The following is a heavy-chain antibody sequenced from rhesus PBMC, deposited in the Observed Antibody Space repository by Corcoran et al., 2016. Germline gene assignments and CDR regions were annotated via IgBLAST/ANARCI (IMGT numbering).Heavy chain of an antibody. D-gene: IGHD5-36*01. CDR3: AKEGYSYGYFDY. CDR2: INSGGGST. CDR1: GFTFSSYG. V-gene: IGHV3S5*01. Sequence: EVQLVETGGGLVQPGGSRKLSCAASGFTFSSYGMGWVRQAPGKGLGWVSAINSGGGSTYYADSVKGRFTISRDNSKNTLSLQMNSLRAEDTAVYYCAKEGYSYGYFDYWGQGVLVTVSS. J-gene: IGHJ4*01.